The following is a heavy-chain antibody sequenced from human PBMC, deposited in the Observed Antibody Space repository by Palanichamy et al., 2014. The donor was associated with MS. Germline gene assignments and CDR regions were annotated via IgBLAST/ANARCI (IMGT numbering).Heavy chain of an antibody. CDR3: ARGPYDSGTLGYDY. CDR2: SDNGTNK. Sequence: SDNGTNKDYADSVKGRFTISRDNSKNTLFLQMNSLRSDDTAVYYCARGPYDSGTLGYDYWGQGTLVTVSS. V-gene: IGHV3-30-3*01. J-gene: IGHJ4*02. D-gene: IGHD3-10*01.